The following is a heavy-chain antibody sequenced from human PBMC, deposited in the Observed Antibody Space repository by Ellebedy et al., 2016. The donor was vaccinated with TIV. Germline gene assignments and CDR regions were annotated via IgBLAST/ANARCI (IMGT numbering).Heavy chain of an antibody. CDR2: IKQDGSEN. V-gene: IGHV3-7*01. CDR3: AKHIATPGTYYYYHYGMDV. CDR1: GFAFSGYW. J-gene: IGHJ6*02. D-gene: IGHD6-13*01. Sequence: GESLKISCAASGFAFSGYWMGWVRQAPGTGLEWVASIKQDGSENHYVDSVRGRITISRDNAKNSLYLQMNSLRAEDTAVYYCAKHIATPGTYYYYHYGMDVWGQGTTVTVSS.